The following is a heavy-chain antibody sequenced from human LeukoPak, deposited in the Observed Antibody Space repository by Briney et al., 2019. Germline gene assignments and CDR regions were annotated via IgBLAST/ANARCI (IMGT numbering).Heavy chain of an antibody. D-gene: IGHD4-17*01. J-gene: IGHJ6*03. CDR3: ARGIGDSPSTYYYYMDV. CDR2: INPNSGGT. CDR1: GYTFTSYA. V-gene: IGHV1-2*02. Sequence: ASVKVSCKASGYTFTSYAMHWVRQAPGQRLEWMGWINPNSGGTNYAQKFQGRVTMTRDTSISTAYMELSRLRSDDTAVYYCARGIGDSPSTYYYYMDVWGKGTTVTISS.